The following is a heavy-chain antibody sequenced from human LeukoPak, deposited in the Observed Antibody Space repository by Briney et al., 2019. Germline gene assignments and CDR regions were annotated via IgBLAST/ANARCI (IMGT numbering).Heavy chain of an antibody. CDR2: IYTSGST. J-gene: IGHJ6*03. CDR3: ARETVAPYCSSTSCYYYYMDV. D-gene: IGHD2-2*01. Sequence: SETLSLTCTVSGGSISSYYWSWFRQPAGKGLEWIGRIYTSGSTNYNPSLKSRVTMSVDTSKNQFSLKLSSVTAADTAVYYCARETVAPYCSSTSCYYYYMDVWGKGTTVTVSS. CDR1: GGSISSYY. V-gene: IGHV4-4*07.